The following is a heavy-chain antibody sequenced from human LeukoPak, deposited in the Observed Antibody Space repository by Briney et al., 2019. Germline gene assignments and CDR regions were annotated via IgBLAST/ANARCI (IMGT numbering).Heavy chain of an antibody. J-gene: IGHJ4*02. D-gene: IGHD6-19*01. CDR1: GFTFSSYW. CDR2: VSGQGTIS. CDR3: ARPSGYTSGWFGY. V-gene: IGHV3-74*03. Sequence: GGSLRLSCEASGFTFSSYWMHWVRQAPGKGLVWVSRVSGQGTISTYADSVKGRFTISRDNAKDTLHLQMNSLRADDTAVYYCARPSGYTSGWFGYWGQGTLVTVSS.